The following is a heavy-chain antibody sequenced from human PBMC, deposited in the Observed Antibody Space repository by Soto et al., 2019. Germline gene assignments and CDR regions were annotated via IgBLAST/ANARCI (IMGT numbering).Heavy chain of an antibody. Sequence: QVQLVESGGGVVQPGRSLRLSCAASGFTFSSYGMHWVRQAPGKGLEWVAVISYDGSNKYYADSVKGRFTISRDNSKNTLYLQMNSLRAEDTAVYYCAKVSPHSSSWSYYYYYGMDVWGQGTTVTVSS. V-gene: IGHV3-30*18. CDR3: AKVSPHSSSWSYYYYYGMDV. CDR1: GFTFSSYG. J-gene: IGHJ6*02. D-gene: IGHD6-13*01. CDR2: ISYDGSNK.